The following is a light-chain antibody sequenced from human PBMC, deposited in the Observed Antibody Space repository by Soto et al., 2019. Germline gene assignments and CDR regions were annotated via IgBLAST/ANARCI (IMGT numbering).Light chain of an antibody. CDR2: AAS. V-gene: IGKV3-20*01. CDR3: QHYGSFPIT. Sequence: EIVLTQSPGTLSLYPGERATLSCRASQSVGSSYLAWYQQKPGQAPRLLIYAASRRATGIPDRFSGSGSGTDFTLTISRLEPEDFAVYYCQHYGSFPITFGQGTRLEIK. J-gene: IGKJ5*01. CDR1: QSVGSSY.